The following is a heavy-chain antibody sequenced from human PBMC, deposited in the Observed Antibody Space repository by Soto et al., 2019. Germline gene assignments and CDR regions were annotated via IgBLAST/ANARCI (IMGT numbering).Heavy chain of an antibody. D-gene: IGHD4-4*01. V-gene: IGHV1-2*02. J-gene: IGHJ4*02. CDR1: GYSFTDYF. CDR2: XNPKXGXX. Sequence: GASVKVSRKASGYSFTDYFMHLVRQAPGQGXEWXXXXNPKXGXXXXXXRFQGRVTMTRDTSITTAYMDLSSLKSDDTAVYYCATDSDYSSSWAYWGQGTPVTVSS. CDR3: ATDSDYSSSWAY.